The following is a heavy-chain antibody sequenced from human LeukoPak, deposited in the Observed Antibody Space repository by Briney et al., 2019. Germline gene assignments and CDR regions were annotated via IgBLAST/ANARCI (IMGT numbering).Heavy chain of an antibody. V-gene: IGHV3-23*01. CDR2: ITCSGGST. J-gene: IGHJ3*02. CDR1: GFTFSSYA. D-gene: IGHD5-18*01. CDR3: AKDQKGYSYGSSAFDI. Sequence: GGSLRLSCAASGFTFSSYAMSWVRPAPGKGLEWVSAITCSGGSTYYADSVKGRFTISRDNSKNTLDLQMNSRRAEDTAVYYCAKDQKGYSYGSSAFDIWGQGTMVTVSS.